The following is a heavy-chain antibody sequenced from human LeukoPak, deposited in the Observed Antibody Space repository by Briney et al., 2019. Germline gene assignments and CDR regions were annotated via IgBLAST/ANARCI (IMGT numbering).Heavy chain of an antibody. J-gene: IGHJ5*02. CDR2: INPNSGGT. Sequence: ASVKVSCKASGYTFTGYYMHWVRQAPGQGLEWMGWINPNSGGTNYAQKFQGRVTKTRDTSISTAYMELGRLRSDDTAVYYCARSGAIFHWFDPWGQGTLVTVSS. CDR3: ARSGAIFHWFDP. D-gene: IGHD2-2*01. V-gene: IGHV1-2*02. CDR1: GYTFTGYY.